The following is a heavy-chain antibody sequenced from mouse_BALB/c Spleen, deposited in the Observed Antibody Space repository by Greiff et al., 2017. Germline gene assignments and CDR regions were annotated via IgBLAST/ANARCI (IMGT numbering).Heavy chain of an antibody. V-gene: IGHV5-6-3*01. D-gene: IGHD2-1*01. CDR2: INSNGGST. Sequence: EVQRVESGGGLVQPGGSLKLSCAASGFTFSSYGMSWVRQTPDKRLELVATINSNGGSTYYPDSVKGRFTISRDNAKNTLYLQMSSLKSEDTAMYYCARDYGNYWGQGTTLTVSS. J-gene: IGHJ2*01. CDR1: GFTFSSYG. CDR3: ARDYGNY.